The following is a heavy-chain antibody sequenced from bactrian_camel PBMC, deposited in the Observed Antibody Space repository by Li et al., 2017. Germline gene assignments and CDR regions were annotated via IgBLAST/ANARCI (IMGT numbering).Heavy chain of an antibody. Sequence: HVQLVESGGGSVQAGGSLRLSCVGSGYAGRRFCMAWFRQAPGKEREGVAAIDSDGTLDYADSVKGRFTISKDNAADTIYLQMNSLKPEDTAMYYCAADLSCPRSGEDFAAEYSDYVDELHEWGLGTQVTVS. CDR3: AADLSCPRSGEDFAAEYSDYVDELHE. J-gene: IGHJ4*01. CDR2: IDSDGTL. D-gene: IGHD4*01. V-gene: IGHV3S55*01. CDR1: GYAGRRFC.